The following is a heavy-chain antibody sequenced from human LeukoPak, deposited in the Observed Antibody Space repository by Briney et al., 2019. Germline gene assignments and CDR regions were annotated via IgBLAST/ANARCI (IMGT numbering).Heavy chain of an antibody. CDR3: ARVLGSTAMVTPMGY. Sequence: PSETLSLTCTVSGYSISSGYYWGWIRQPPGKGLEWIGSIYHSGSTYYNPSLKSRVTISVDTSKNQFSLKLSSVTAADTAVYYCARVLGSTAMVTPMGYWGQGTLVTVSS. D-gene: IGHD5-18*01. J-gene: IGHJ4*02. CDR2: IYHSGST. V-gene: IGHV4-38-2*02. CDR1: GYSISSGYY.